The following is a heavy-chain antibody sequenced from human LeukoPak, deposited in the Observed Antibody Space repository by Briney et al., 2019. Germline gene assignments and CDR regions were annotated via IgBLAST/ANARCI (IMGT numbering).Heavy chain of an antibody. CDR1: GFTFSSHS. CDR3: ARDGTGLPWEPNSYMDV. J-gene: IGHJ6*03. D-gene: IGHD4-23*01. CDR2: ISSSSSYI. V-gene: IGHV3-21*01. Sequence: GGSLRLSCAASGFTFSSHSMNWVRQAPGKGLEWVSSISSSSSYIYYADSVKGRFTISRDNAKNSLYLQMNSLRAEDTAVYYCARDGTGLPWEPNSYMDVWGKGTTVTVSS.